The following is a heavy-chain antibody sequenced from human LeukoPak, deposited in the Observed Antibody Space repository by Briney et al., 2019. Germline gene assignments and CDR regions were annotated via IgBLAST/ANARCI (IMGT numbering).Heavy chain of an antibody. CDR3: ARRENYYDSSGYYSHYFDY. J-gene: IGHJ4*02. V-gene: IGHV3-66*01. CDR2: IYSGGST. D-gene: IGHD3-22*01. Sequence: GGSLRLSCAASGFTVSSNYMSWVRQAPGKGLEWVSVIYSGGSTYYADSVRGRFTISRDNSKNTLYLQMNSLRAEDTAVYYCARRENYYDSSGYYSHYFDYWGQGTLVTVSS. CDR1: GFTVSSNY.